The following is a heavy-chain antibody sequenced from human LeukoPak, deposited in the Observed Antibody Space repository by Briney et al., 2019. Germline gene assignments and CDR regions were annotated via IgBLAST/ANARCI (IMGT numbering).Heavy chain of an antibody. CDR2: ISWNSGSI. CDR3: AKGYYYYMDV. Sequence: GRSLRLSCAASGSTFDDYAMHWVRQAPGKGLEWVSGISWNSGSIGYADSVKGRFTISRDNAKNSLYLQMNSLRAEDTALYYCAKGYYYYMDVWGKGTTVTVSS. J-gene: IGHJ6*03. CDR1: GSTFDDYA. V-gene: IGHV3-9*01.